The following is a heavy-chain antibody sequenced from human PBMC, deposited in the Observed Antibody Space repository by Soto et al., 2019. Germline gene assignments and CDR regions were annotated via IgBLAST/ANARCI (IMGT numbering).Heavy chain of an antibody. V-gene: IGHV3-11*06. D-gene: IGHD2-15*01. Sequence: QVLLVESGGGLVKPGGSLRLSCAASGFTFSDYYMSWIRQAPGKGLEWVSYISTSSSYTNYTDSVKGRFTISRDDAKNTLDLQMESLRVEDTAVYYRASQGGGIVGGQGTTVTVSS. CDR1: GFTFSDYY. CDR2: ISTSSSYT. CDR3: ASQGGGIV. J-gene: IGHJ6*02.